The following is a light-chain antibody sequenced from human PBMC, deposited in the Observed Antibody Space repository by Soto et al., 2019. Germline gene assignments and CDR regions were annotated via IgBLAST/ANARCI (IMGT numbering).Light chain of an antibody. Sequence: QSALTQPASVSGSPGQSITISCTGTSSDVGGYNYVSWYQQHPGKAPKLMIYDVSSRPSGVSDRFSGSKSGNTASLTISGLQAEHEADYYCSSYTSSSTYVFGTGTKLTVL. CDR2: DVS. CDR1: SSDVGGYNY. V-gene: IGLV2-14*01. J-gene: IGLJ1*01. CDR3: SSYTSSSTYV.